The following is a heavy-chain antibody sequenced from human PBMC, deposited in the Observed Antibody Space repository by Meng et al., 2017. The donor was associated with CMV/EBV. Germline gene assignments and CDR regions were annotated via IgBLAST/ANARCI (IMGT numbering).Heavy chain of an antibody. CDR2: ISSSGLSI. CDR1: GFTFSDYY. V-gene: IGHV3-11*01. CDR3: AKDLTLPTLYGMDV. J-gene: IGHJ6*02. Sequence: GGSLRLSCAASGFTFSDYYMTWIRQAPGKGLEWVSSISSSGLSIYYADSLKGRFTISRDNTKNPLYLQMNGLRAEDAAVYYCAKDLTLPTLYGMDVWGQGTAVTVSS.